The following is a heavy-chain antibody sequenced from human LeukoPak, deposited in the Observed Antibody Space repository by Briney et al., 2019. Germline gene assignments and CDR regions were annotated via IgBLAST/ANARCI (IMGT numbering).Heavy chain of an antibody. Sequence: SETLSLTCAVYGGSFSGYYWSWIRQPPGKGLEWIGEINHSGSTNYNPSLKSRVTISVDTSKNQFSLKLSSVTAADTAVYYCARYCSSTSCYVSGMDVWGQGTTVTVSS. V-gene: IGHV4-34*01. D-gene: IGHD2-2*01. CDR3: ARYCSSTSCYVSGMDV. CDR2: INHSGST. CDR1: GGSFSGYY. J-gene: IGHJ6*02.